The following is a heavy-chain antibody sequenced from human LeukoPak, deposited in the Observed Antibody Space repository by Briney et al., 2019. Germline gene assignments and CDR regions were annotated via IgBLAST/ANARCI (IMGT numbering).Heavy chain of an antibody. V-gene: IGHV4-34*01. J-gene: IGHJ2*01. CDR3: ARDMITSVYWYFDL. CDR1: GGSFSGYY. D-gene: IGHD1-14*01. Sequence: PSETLSLTCTVYGGSFSGYYWSWIRQPPGKGLEWIGEINHSGSTNYNPSLKSRVTISIDTSKNQFSLKLSSVTAADTAVYYCARDMITSVYWYFDLWGRGTLVTVSS. CDR2: INHSGST.